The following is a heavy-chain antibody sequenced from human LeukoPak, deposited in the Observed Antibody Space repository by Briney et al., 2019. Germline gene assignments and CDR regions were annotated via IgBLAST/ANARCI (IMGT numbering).Heavy chain of an antibody. J-gene: IGHJ5*02. CDR2: INPSGGST. CDR3: ARGGELRVEVWFDP. CDR1: GYTFTKYY. V-gene: IGHV1-46*01. D-gene: IGHD1-7*01. Sequence: GASVKVSCKTSGYTFTKYYLHWLRQAPGQGLEWMGVINPSGGSTTHSQNFQGRLTMTRDTSTTTVFMELSSLRSEDTAVYYCARGGELRVEVWFDPWGQGTLVTVSS.